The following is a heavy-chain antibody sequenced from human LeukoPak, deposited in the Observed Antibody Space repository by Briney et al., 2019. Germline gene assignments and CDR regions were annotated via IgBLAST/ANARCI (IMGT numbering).Heavy chain of an antibody. CDR1: GYAFTSHA. CDR2: INPYTGNT. V-gene: IGHV1-18*01. J-gene: IGHJ5*02. CDR3: ARGQVDTDLVIGGWFDH. D-gene: IGHD5-18*01. Sequence: ASVKLSCKASGYAFTSHAISWVRQAPGQGLEWMGWINPYTGNTNFAQKFQGRVTMTTETSTRTAYMEVRSLRSDDTAVYYCARGQVDTDLVIGGWFDHWGQGTLVTVSS.